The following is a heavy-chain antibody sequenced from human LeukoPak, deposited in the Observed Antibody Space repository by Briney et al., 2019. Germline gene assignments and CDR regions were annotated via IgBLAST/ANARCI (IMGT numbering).Heavy chain of an antibody. CDR2: IKQDGSEK. D-gene: IGHD1-14*01. J-gene: IGHJ4*02. CDR1: GFTFSSYW. Sequence: GGSLRLSCAASGFTFSSYWMSWVRQPPGKGLELVANIKQDGSEKYYVDSMKGRFTLSRDNAKHSQHLQINSLRAEDTAVDYGARNQRRLDYWGQGTLVTVSS. CDR3: ARNQRRLDY. V-gene: IGHV3-7*01.